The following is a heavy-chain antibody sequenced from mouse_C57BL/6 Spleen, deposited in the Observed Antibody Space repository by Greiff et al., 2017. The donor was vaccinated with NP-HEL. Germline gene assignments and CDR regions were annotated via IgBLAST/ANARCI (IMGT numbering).Heavy chain of an antibody. J-gene: IGHJ1*03. CDR1: GFTFSSYT. V-gene: IGHV5-9*01. CDR3: ARHDYYGSSPWYFDV. CDR2: ISGGGGNT. Sequence: EVKLVESGGGLVKPGGSLKLSCAASGFTFSSYTMSWVRQTPEKRLEWVATISGGGGNTYYPDSVKGRFTISRDNAKNTLYLQMSSLRSEDTALYDCARHDYYGSSPWYFDVWGTGTTVTVSS. D-gene: IGHD1-1*01.